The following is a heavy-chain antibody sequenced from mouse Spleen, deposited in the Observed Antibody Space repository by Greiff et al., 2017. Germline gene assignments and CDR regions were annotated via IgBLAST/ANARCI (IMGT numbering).Heavy chain of an antibody. J-gene: IGHJ4*01. CDR2: IYPGGGDT. D-gene: IGHD2-12*01. CDR1: GYAFSSSW. Sequence: QVQLQQSGPELVKPGASVKISCKASGYAFSSSWMNWVKQRPGKGLEWIGWIYPGGGDTNYNGKFKGKATLTADKSSSTAYMQLSSLTSEDSAVYFCGLYDYAMDYWGQGTSVTVSA. CDR3: GLYDYAMDY. V-gene: IGHV1-82*01.